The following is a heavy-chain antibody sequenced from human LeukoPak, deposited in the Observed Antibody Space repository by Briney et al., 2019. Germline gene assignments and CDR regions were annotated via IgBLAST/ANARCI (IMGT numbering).Heavy chain of an antibody. CDR2: INHNGNVN. CDR3: ASMRAGIVVVPAAKGIYGMDV. D-gene: IGHD2-2*01. CDR1: GFTFSSYW. J-gene: IGHJ6*02. V-gene: IGHV3-7*03. Sequence: GGSLRLSCAASGFTFSSYWMNWARQAPGKGLEWVASINHNGNVNYYVDSVKGRFTISRDNAKNSLYLQMNSLRAEDTAVYYCASMRAGIVVVPAAKGIYGMDVWGQGTTVTVSS.